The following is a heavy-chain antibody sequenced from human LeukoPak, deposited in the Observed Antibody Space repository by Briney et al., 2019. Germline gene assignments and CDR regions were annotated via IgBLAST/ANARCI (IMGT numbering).Heavy chain of an antibody. CDR3: ARGTHCSSTSCPGDWYFDL. CDR2: ISAYNGNT. CDR1: GYTFTSYG. Sequence: ASVKVSCKASGYTFTSYGISWVRQAPGQGLEWMGWISAYNGNTNYAQKLQGRVTMTTDTSTSTAYMELRSLRSDDTAVYYCARGTHCSSTSCPGDWYFDLWGRGTLVTVSS. J-gene: IGHJ2*01. D-gene: IGHD2-2*01. V-gene: IGHV1-18*01.